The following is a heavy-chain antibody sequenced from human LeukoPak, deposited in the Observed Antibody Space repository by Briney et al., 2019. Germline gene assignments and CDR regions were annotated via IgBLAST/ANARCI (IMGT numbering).Heavy chain of an antibody. D-gene: IGHD3-10*01. CDR3: ARDYAGSPDY. CDR1: GFTFSTYW. Sequence: GSLRLSCTASGFTFSTYWINWVRQSPGKGLVWVALINGDGSTTTHAGSVKGRFTISRDNAKNTAYLQMNSLRDEDTAVYFCARDYAGSPDYWGQGTLVTVSA. CDR2: INGDGSTT. J-gene: IGHJ4*02. V-gene: IGHV3-74*03.